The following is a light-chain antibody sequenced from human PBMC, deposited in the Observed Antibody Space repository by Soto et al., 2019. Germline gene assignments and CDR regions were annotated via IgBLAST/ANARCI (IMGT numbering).Light chain of an antibody. Sequence: EIVLTQSPATLSVSPGERATLSCRASQSLSSYLAWYQQKPGQAPRLLMYDASNRATGIPARFSGSGSGTDFTLTISSLEPEDFAVYYCQHSSVFGRGTKVEIK. CDR3: QHSSV. J-gene: IGKJ1*01. V-gene: IGKV3-11*01. CDR1: QSLSSY. CDR2: DAS.